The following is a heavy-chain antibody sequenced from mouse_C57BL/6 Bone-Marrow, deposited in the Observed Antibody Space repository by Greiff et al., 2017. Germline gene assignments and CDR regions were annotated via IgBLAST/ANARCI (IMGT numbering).Heavy chain of an antibody. Sequence: DVQLQESGGGLVQPGGSMKLSCVASGFTFSNYWMNWVRQSPEKGLEWVAQIRLKSDNYATHYAESVKGRFTISRDDSKSSVYLQMNNLRAEDTGIYYCTTPFGSTGYFDVWGTGTTVTVSS. CDR2: IRLKSDNYAT. CDR3: TTPFGSTGYFDV. CDR1: GFTFSNYW. D-gene: IGHD1-1*02. V-gene: IGHV6-3*01. J-gene: IGHJ1*03.